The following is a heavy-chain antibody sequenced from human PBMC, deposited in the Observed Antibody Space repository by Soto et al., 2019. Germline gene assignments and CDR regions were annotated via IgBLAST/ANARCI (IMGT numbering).Heavy chain of an antibody. CDR3: ARCKQKVIHCAMDV. J-gene: IGHJ6*02. D-gene: IGHD2-21*01. Sequence: QVHLVQSGGGAVQPGRSLRVSCSTSGFIFSAYGVHWVRQAPGKGLEWVAFINYDGSSKFYGDSVKGRFTISRDNSKNMLYLQLNSLRGEDTAIYYCARCKQKVIHCAMDVWGQGATVTVTS. CDR2: INYDGSSK. V-gene: IGHV3-33*01. CDR1: GFIFSAYG.